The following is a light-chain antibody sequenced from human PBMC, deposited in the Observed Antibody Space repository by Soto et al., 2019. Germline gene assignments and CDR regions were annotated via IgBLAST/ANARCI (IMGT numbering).Light chain of an antibody. CDR3: QQYGSSPPT. J-gene: IGKJ1*01. CDR2: GAS. CDR1: RSVSNNY. Sequence: ESVLTQSPGTLSLSPGERATLSCRASRSVSNNYVAWYQRKPGQAPRLLIYGASSRATDIPRRFRGSGSGTDFNLTITRLEPEDFAVYYCQQYGSSPPTFGQGTKVE. V-gene: IGKV3-20*01.